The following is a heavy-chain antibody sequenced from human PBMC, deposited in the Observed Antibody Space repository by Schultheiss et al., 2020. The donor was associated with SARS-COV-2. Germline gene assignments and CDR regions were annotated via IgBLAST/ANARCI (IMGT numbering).Heavy chain of an antibody. CDR1: GYSFTSYW. J-gene: IGHJ3*02. V-gene: IGHV5-51*01. CDR2: MYPGDSDA. Sequence: GGSLRLSCKGSGYSFTSYWIGWVRQMPGKGLEWMAIMYPGDSDARYSPSFQGQVSISADKSISTAYLQWSSLKASDTAMYYCARRYTYYYDSSGYWRAFDIWGQGTMVTVSS. D-gene: IGHD3-22*01. CDR3: ARRYTYYYDSSGYWRAFDI.